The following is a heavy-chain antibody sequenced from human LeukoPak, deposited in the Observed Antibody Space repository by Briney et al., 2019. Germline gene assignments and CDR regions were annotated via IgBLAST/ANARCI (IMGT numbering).Heavy chain of an antibody. J-gene: IGHJ4*02. CDR3: AKLRAPPADYYDY. CDR1: GFIFSSYS. CDR2: ISGSGDGP. V-gene: IGHV3-23*01. Sequence: GGSLRLSCVASGFIFSSYSMSWVRQGPGKGPEWVGTISGSGDGPYYTDSVQGRFTISRDNSKNTLYLQMDSLRAEDTALYYCAKLRAPPADYYDYWGQGALVTVSS. D-gene: IGHD6-6*01.